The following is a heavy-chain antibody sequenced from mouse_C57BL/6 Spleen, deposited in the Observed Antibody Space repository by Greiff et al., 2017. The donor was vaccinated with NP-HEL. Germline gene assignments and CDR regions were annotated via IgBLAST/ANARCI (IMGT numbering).Heavy chain of an antibody. Sequence: VQLKQSGAELVRPGASVKLSCTASGFNIKDYYMHWVKQRPEQGLEWIGRIDPEDGDTEYAPKFQGKATMTADTSSNTAYLQLSSLTSEDTAVYYCTVITTVVATQDWYFDVWGTGTTVTVSS. D-gene: IGHD1-1*01. CDR1: GFNIKDYY. J-gene: IGHJ1*03. V-gene: IGHV14-1*01. CDR2: IDPEDGDT. CDR3: TVITTVVATQDWYFDV.